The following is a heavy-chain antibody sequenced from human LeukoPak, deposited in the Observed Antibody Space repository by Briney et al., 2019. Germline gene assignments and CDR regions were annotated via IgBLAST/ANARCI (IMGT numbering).Heavy chain of an antibody. V-gene: IGHV3-23*01. J-gene: IGHJ4*02. CDR3: TKGWYYDGSGFFPFFDS. CDR1: GFTFSSYA. Sequence: GGSLRLSCAASGFTFSSYAMSWVRLAPGEGLEWASTISGSDGSTYYAASVKGRFTISRDNSKNTLYLQMNSLRADDTAVYYCTKGWYYDGSGFFPFFDSWGQGTLVTVSS. D-gene: IGHD3-22*01. CDR2: ISGSDGST.